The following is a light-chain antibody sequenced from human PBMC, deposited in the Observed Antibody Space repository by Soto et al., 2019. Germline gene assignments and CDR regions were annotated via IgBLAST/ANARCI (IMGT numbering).Light chain of an antibody. V-gene: IGLV2-14*01. CDR2: DVS. CDR3: SSYSSSGTYV. Sequence: QSALTQPASVSGSPGQSITISCTGSSGDVGGYNYVSWYQQHPGKAPKVMIYDVSDRPSGVSNRFSGPKSGNTASLTISGLQAEDEADYYCSSYSSSGTYVFGTGTKLTVL. J-gene: IGLJ1*01. CDR1: SGDVGGYNY.